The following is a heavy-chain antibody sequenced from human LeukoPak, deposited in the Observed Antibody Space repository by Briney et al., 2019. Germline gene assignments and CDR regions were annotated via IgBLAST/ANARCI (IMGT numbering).Heavy chain of an antibody. D-gene: IGHD6-19*01. Sequence: LQTLSLTCAISGDSVSSKNGAWNWIRQSPSRGLEWLGRTYYRSKWYDEYADSVKGRITISPDTSKNQFSLHVYSVTPEDTAVYYCARDLGTSGWYTFDFWGQGTLVTVSS. J-gene: IGHJ5*01. CDR3: ARDLGTSGWYTFDF. CDR1: GDSVSSKNGA. V-gene: IGHV6-1*01. CDR2: TYYRSKWYD.